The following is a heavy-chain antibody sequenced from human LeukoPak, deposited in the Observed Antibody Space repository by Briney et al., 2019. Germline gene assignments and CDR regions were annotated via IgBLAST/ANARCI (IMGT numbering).Heavy chain of an antibody. CDR2: IINSGATV. Sequence: GGSLRLSCAASGFTFSSYGMHWVRQAPGKGLEWASYIINSGATVYYTDSVQGRFTISRDNARNSLFLQMNSLRDEDTAVYYCARVGRGVYGMDVWGQGTTVTVSS. CDR1: GFTFSSYG. CDR3: ARVGRGVYGMDV. D-gene: IGHD3-10*01. J-gene: IGHJ6*02. V-gene: IGHV3-48*02.